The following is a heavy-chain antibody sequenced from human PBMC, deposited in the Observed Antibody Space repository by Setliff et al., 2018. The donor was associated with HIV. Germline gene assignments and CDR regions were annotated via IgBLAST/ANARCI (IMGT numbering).Heavy chain of an antibody. Sequence: GGSLRLSCAVSGFNFSDYSMNWVRQAPGKGLEWVSSINSNGRYIYYADSMKSRFTISRDNTRNSLYLQMNSLRVDDTAVYFCARDGVRVPNGDYLSVNWFDPWGQGTLVTVSS. D-gene: IGHD4-17*01. CDR2: INSNGRYI. V-gene: IGHV3-21*01. J-gene: IGHJ5*02. CDR1: GFNFSDYS. CDR3: ARDGVRVPNGDYLSVNWFDP.